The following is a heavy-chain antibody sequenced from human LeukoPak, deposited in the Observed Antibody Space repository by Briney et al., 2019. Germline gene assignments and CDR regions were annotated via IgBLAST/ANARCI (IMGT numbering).Heavy chain of an antibody. J-gene: IGHJ6*03. CDR3: ARSSYYSDSSGYSYFYYYNMDV. V-gene: IGHV4-59*01. D-gene: IGHD3-22*01. CDR1: GDSISSYY. Sequence: SETLSLTCTVSGDSISSYYWNWIRQPPGKGLEWIGYIYYSGSTNYNPSLKSRVTISVDTSKNQFSLRLSSVTAADTAVYYCARSSYYSDSSGYSYFYYYNMDVWGKGTTVTVSS. CDR2: IYYSGST.